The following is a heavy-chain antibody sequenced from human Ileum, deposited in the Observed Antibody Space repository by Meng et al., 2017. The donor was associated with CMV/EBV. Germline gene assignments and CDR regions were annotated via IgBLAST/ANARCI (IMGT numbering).Heavy chain of an antibody. V-gene: IGHV4-34*01. J-gene: IGHJ4*02. Sequence: CAVYGGSFSGSYGGWIRQPPDKGLEWIGEISHSGSTNYNPSLKSRVTISLDASKNQFSLKLTSVTAADTAVYYCTRGPEERNGADYWGRGTLVTVSS. CDR3: TRGPEERNGADY. D-gene: IGHD2-8*01. CDR2: ISHSGST. CDR1: GGSFSGSY.